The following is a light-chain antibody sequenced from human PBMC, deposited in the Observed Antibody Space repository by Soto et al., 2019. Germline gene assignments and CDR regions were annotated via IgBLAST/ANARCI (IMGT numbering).Light chain of an antibody. Sequence: SYVLTQSPSVSVAPGQTATITCGGNKIGSESVHWYQQKPGQAPVLVVYDDSDRPSGIPVRFSGSNSGNTATLTISRVEVGDEADYYCQVWDSNFGQPKVFGGGTKLTVL. V-gene: IGLV3-21*02. J-gene: IGLJ3*02. CDR1: KIGSES. CDR2: DDS. CDR3: QVWDSNFGQPKV.